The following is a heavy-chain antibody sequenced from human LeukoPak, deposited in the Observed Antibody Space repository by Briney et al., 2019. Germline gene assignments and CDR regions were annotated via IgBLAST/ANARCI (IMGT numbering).Heavy chain of an antibody. Sequence: GGSLRLSCAASGFTFDDYGMSWVRQAPGKGLEWVSGINWKGGSTVYADSVKGRFTISRDNAKTSLYLQMNSLRAEDTALYYCARDAADSSPPYYYYYYMDVWGKGTTVTVSS. CDR2: INWKGGST. V-gene: IGHV3-20*04. D-gene: IGHD6-25*01. CDR1: GFTFDDYG. J-gene: IGHJ6*03. CDR3: ARDAADSSPPYYYYYYMDV.